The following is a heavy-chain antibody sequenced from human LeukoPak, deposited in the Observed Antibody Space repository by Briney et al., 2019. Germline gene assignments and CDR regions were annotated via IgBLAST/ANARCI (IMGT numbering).Heavy chain of an antibody. CDR2: IKQDGSEK. V-gene: IGHV3-7*01. CDR1: GFTFSSYW. D-gene: IGHD6-13*01. CDR3: ARLGAAADNY. J-gene: IGHJ4*02. Sequence: PGGSLRLSCAASGFTFSSYWVSWVRQAPGKGLEWVTNIKQDGSEKYYVDSVKGRFTISRDNAKNSLYVQMNSLRAEDTAVYYCARLGAAADNYWGQGTLVTVSS.